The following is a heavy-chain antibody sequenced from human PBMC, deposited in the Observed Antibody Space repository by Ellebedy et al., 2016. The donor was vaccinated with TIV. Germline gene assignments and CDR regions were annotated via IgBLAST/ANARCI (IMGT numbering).Heavy chain of an antibody. J-gene: IGHJ6*02. V-gene: IGHV4-59*01. CDR2: IYYSGST. CDR3: ARDYTIFGVVSHYYYGMDV. CDR1: GGSISSYY. Sequence: SETLSLTXPVSGGSISSYYWSWIRQPPGKGLEWIGHIYYSGSTNYNPSLKSRVTISVDTSKNQFSLKLSSVTAADTAVYYCARDYTIFGVVSHYYYGMDVWGQGTTVTVSS. D-gene: IGHD3-3*01.